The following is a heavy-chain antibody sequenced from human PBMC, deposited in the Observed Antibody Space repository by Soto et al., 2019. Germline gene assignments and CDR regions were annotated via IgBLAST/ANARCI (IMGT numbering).Heavy chain of an antibody. CDR1: GFTFSDYA. Sequence: GGSLRLSCSASGFTFSDYAIHWVRQAPGKGLECVSAICGNGISTLYADSVKGRSTISRDNSKNTLYLQMNSLKAEDTAVYYSARVQIQGLENSFDYWGQGTLVTVSS. D-gene: IGHD3-3*01. V-gene: IGHV3-64*04. CDR2: ICGNGIST. CDR3: ARVQIQGLENSFDY. J-gene: IGHJ4*02.